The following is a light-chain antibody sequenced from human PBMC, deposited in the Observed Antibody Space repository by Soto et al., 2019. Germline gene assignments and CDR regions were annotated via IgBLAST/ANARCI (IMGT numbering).Light chain of an antibody. V-gene: IGKV3-20*01. J-gene: IGKJ2*01. CDR2: GAS. Sequence: EIVLTQSPDTLSLSPGESATLSCRASQSVGSDYLAWYQQRPGQAPRLLIYGASSRATGIPDRFSGSASGTDFSLTISRLEPEDFAVYYCQQYGSPPLYTFGQGTRLEIK. CDR1: QSVGSDY. CDR3: QQYGSPPLYT.